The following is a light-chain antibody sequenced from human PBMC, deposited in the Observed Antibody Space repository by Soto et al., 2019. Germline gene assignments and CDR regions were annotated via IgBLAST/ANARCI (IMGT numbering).Light chain of an antibody. J-gene: IGKJ1*01. CDR3: QQYNNWAGT. CDR2: GAS. CDR1: QSVSSK. V-gene: IGKV3-15*01. Sequence: EIVLTQSPGTLSVSPGERATLSCRASQSVSSKLARYQQKPGQAPRLLFYGASTGATGIPARFSGSGSETEFTLSISSLQSEDFAVYYCQQYNNWAGTFGQGTKVEIK.